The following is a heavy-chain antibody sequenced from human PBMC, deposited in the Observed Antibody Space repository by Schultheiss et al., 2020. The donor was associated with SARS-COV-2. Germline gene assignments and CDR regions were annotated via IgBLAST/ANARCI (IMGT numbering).Heavy chain of an antibody. D-gene: IGHD3-16*01. CDR3: ASMITFGGVDY. CDR2: ISGGSVNI. J-gene: IGHJ4*02. Sequence: GESLKISCAPSGFTFSSYGMTWVRQAPGKGLEWVASISGGSVNIDYADSVRGRFTISRDNVKNSLYLQMDSLRTEDTAVYYCASMITFGGVDYWGQGTLVTVSS. V-gene: IGHV3-21*06. CDR1: GFTFSSYG.